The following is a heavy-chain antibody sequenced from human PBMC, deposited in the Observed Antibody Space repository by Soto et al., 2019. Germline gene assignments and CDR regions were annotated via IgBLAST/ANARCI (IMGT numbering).Heavy chain of an antibody. CDR1: GFTFSTYG. Sequence: PGGSLRLSCAASGFTFSTYGFNWVRQAPGKGLEWVVVIWYDGNTKYYADSVKGRFTISRDNSKNTLCLQMNSLTAEDTAVYYCARPLVAPVAGPYYYGMDVWGQGTTVTVSS. CDR3: ARPLVAPVAGPYYYGMDV. CDR2: IWYDGNTK. V-gene: IGHV3-33*01. D-gene: IGHD6-19*01. J-gene: IGHJ6*02.